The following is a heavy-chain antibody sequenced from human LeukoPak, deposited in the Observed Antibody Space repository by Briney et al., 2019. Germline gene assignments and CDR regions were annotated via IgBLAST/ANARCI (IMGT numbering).Heavy chain of an antibody. CDR2: IRSTGGGT. CDR3: AKDLAAVGVPSFDS. J-gene: IGHJ4*02. D-gene: IGHD6-13*01. CDR1: EFTFSSYA. Sequence: GGSLRLSCAASEFTFSSYAMSWVRQTPGKGLEWFSGIRSTGGGTYYADSVKGRFTISRDNSKNTLYLQMNSLGAEDTAVYYCAKDLAAVGVPSFDSWGQGTLVTVSS. V-gene: IGHV3-23*01.